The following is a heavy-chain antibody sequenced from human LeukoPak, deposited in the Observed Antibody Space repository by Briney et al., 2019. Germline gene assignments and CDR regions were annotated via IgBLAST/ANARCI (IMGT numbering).Heavy chain of an antibody. D-gene: IGHD2-2*01. CDR2: ISSSSSYT. J-gene: IGHJ4*02. V-gene: IGHV3-11*06. CDR3: ARERSPPLGYCSSTSCYPYYFDY. CDR1: GFTFSDYY. Sequence: GGSLRLSCAASGFTFSDYYMSWIRQAPGKGLEWVSYISSSSSYTNYADSVKGRFTISRDNAKNSLYLQMNSLRAEDTAVYYCARERSPPLGYCSSTSCYPYYFDYWGQGTLVAVSS.